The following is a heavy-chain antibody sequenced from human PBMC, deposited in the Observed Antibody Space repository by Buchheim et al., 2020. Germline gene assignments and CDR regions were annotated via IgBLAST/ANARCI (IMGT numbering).Heavy chain of an antibody. D-gene: IGHD1-26*01. CDR2: VNCGNGKT. CDR3: ARGLWVSGNYYVDN. CDR1: GYTFSNYA. J-gene: IGHJ4*02. Sequence: QVQLVQSGADVREPGASVKVSCKASGYTFSNYAMQWVRQAPGQRLEWIGWVNCGNGKTKYSQKFEGRVTITRDTSASTAYMELSSLRYEDTAVYYCARGLWVSGNYYVDNWGQGTL. V-gene: IGHV1-3*01.